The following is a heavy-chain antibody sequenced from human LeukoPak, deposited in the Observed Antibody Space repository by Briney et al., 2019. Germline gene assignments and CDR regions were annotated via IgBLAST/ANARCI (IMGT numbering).Heavy chain of an antibody. V-gene: IGHV4-4*02. CDR3: ARGRPNYDILTGYVGY. D-gene: IGHD3-9*01. Sequence: SGTLSLTCAVSGGSISSSNWWSWVRQPLGKGLEWIGEIYHSGSTNYNPSLKSRVTISVDKSKNQFSLKLSSVTTADTAVYYCARGRPNYDILTGYVGYWGQGTLVTVSS. J-gene: IGHJ4*02. CDR1: GGSISSSNW. CDR2: IYHSGST.